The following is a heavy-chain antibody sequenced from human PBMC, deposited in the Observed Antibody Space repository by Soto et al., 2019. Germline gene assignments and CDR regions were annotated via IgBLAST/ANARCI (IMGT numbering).Heavy chain of an antibody. CDR2: ISYDGSNK. V-gene: IGHV3-30*03. Sequence: QVQLVESGGGVVQPGRSLRLSCAASRFTFSSYGMHGVRQAPGKGLEWVAVISYDGSNKYYADSVKGRFTISRDNSKNTLYLQMNSLRAEDTAVYYCADIGYYDSSGYSDYWGQGTLVTVSS. D-gene: IGHD3-22*01. CDR3: ADIGYYDSSGYSDY. J-gene: IGHJ4*02. CDR1: RFTFSSYG.